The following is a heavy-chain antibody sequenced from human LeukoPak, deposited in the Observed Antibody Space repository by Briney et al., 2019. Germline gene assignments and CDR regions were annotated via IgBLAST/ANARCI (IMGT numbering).Heavy chain of an antibody. V-gene: IGHV4-34*01. CDR2: INHSGST. CDR3: ARGVTMVRGVIGFDY. J-gene: IGHJ4*02. CDR1: GGSFSGYY. D-gene: IGHD3-10*01. Sequence: PSETLSLTCAVYGGSFSGYYWRWIRQPPGKGLEWIGEINHSGSTNYNPSLKSRVTISVDTSNHQFSLKLSSVTAADTAVYYCARGVTMVRGVIGFDYWGQGTLVTVSS.